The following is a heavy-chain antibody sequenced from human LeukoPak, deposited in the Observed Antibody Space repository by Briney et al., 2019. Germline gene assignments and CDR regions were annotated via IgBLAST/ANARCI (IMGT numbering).Heavy chain of an antibody. CDR2: ITSSGSST. V-gene: IGHV3-23*01. CDR3: AINPPGRDGYNLRFDFDY. D-gene: IGHD5-24*01. J-gene: IGHJ4*02. Sequence: GGSLRLSCAGSGFILSNYAMSWVRQAPGKGLEWVSSITSSGSSTYYADSVKGRFTISRDNPKNMLYLQMNSLRAEDTAVYYCAINPPGRDGYNLRFDFDYWGQGTLVTVSS. CDR1: GFILSNYA.